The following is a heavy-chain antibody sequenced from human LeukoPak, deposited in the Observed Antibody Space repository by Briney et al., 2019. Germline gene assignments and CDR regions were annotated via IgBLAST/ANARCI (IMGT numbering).Heavy chain of an antibody. CDR3: ARFFQIKRPYGSGSYFYVDEKWFDP. CDR1: GYTFTSYG. D-gene: IGHD3-10*01. J-gene: IGHJ5*02. V-gene: IGHV1-18*01. CDR2: ISAYNGNT. Sequence: ASVKVSCKASGYTFTSYGISWVRQAPGQGLEWMGWISAYNGNTNYAQKLQGRVTMTTDTSTSTAYMELRSLRSDDTAVYYCARFFQIKRPYGSGSYFYVDEKWFDPWGQGTLVTVSS.